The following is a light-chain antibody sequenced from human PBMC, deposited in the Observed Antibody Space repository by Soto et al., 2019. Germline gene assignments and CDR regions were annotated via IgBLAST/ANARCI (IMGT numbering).Light chain of an antibody. CDR2: GAS. Sequence: EIVLPQSPGTLSLSPGERATLSCRASQGVSIYLAWYQQKPGQAPRLLIYGASNRATGIPDRFSGGGSGTDFTLTISRLEPEDFAVYYCQQYITSPRDTFGQGTKLEIK. V-gene: IGKV3-20*01. CDR1: QGVSIY. J-gene: IGKJ2*01. CDR3: QQYITSPRDT.